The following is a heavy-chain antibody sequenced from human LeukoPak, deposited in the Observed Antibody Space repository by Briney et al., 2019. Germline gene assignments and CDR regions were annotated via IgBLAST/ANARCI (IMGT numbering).Heavy chain of an antibody. Sequence: SETLSLTCAVYGGSFSGYYWSWIRQPPGKGLEWIGEINHSGSTNYNPSLKSRVTISVGTSKNQFSLKLSSVTAADTAVYYCARLAYCGGDCYSHFQHWGQGTLVTVSS. CDR3: ARLAYCGGDCYSHFQH. J-gene: IGHJ1*01. CDR2: INHSGST. CDR1: GGSFSGYY. D-gene: IGHD2-21*02. V-gene: IGHV4-34*01.